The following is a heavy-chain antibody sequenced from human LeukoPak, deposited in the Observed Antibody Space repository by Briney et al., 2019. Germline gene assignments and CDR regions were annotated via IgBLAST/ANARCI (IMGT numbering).Heavy chain of an antibody. Sequence: GGSLRLSCAASGFTVSSKYMSWVRQAPGKALEWVSVIYSGGSTYYADSVKGRFTISRDDSKHTVDLQMNSLRVEDTAVYYCAMRGNTWYDCWGQGTLVTVSS. CDR1: GFTVSSKY. CDR3: AMRGNTWYDC. V-gene: IGHV3-53*01. J-gene: IGHJ4*02. D-gene: IGHD6-13*01. CDR2: IYSGGST.